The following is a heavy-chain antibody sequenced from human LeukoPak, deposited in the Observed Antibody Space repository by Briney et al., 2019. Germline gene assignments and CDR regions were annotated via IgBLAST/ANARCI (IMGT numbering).Heavy chain of an antibody. V-gene: IGHV3-23*01. J-gene: IGHJ6*02. D-gene: IGHD4-17*01. CDR1: GFTFSSYA. CDR2: ISGSGGST. CDR3: AKDSIPYGDYPYYYGMDV. Sequence: GGSLRLSCAASGFTFSSYAMSWVRQAPGKGLGWVSAISGSGGSTYYADSVKGRFTISRDNSKNTLYLQMNSLRAEDTAVYYCAKDSIPYGDYPYYYGMDVWGQGTTVTVSS.